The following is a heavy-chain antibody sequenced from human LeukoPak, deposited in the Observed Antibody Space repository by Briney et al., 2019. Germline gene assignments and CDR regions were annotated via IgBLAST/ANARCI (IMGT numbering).Heavy chain of an antibody. J-gene: IGHJ4*02. Sequence: PSETLSLTCTVSGYSISSGYYWGWIRQPPGKGLEWIGSIHHSGRTYYNPSLKSRVTISVDTSKNQFSLKLSSVTAADTAVYYCASLPTVYSRGYLALWGQGTLVTVSS. D-gene: IGHD3-22*01. CDR2: IHHSGRT. V-gene: IGHV4-38-2*02. CDR1: GYSISSGYY. CDR3: ASLPTVYSRGYLAL.